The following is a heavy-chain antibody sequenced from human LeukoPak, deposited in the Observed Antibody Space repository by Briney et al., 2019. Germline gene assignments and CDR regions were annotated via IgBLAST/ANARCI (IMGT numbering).Heavy chain of an antibody. Sequence: PSQTLSLTCSVSGDSINNGDFYWPWIRQHPGKGLEWIGYISYSGSTYYNPSLKSRTTISLDTSKNQISLKLSSVTAADTAFYYCARMLAAYCTNNVCGPPGLPYWFDPWGQGILVTVSS. V-gene: IGHV4-31*03. D-gene: IGHD2-8*01. J-gene: IGHJ5*02. CDR1: GDSINNGDFY. CDR2: ISYSGST. CDR3: ARMLAAYCTNNVCGPPGLPYWFDP.